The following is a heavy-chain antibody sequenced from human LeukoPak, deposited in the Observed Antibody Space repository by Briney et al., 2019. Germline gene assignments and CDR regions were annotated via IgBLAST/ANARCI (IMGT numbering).Heavy chain of an antibody. V-gene: IGHV4-4*02. J-gene: IGHJ4*02. CDR3: ARGGYCSSTSCYVFDS. CDR1: GGSIISSNW. Sequence: SETLSLTCAVSGGSIISSNWWSWVRQPPRKGLEWIGEIYHSGSTNYNPSLKSRVTISVDKSKSQFSLELTSVTAADTALYYCARGGYCSSTSCYVFDSWGQGTLVTVSS. D-gene: IGHD2-2*01. CDR2: IYHSGST.